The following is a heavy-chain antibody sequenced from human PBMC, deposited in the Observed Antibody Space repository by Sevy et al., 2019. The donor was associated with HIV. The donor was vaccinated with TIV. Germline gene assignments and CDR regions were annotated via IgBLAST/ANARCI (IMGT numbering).Heavy chain of an antibody. CDR1: GFTFDDYA. D-gene: IGHD7-27*01. V-gene: IGHV3-9*01. J-gene: IGHJ3*02. Sequence: GGSLRLSCAASGFTFDDYAMHWVRQAPGKGLEWVSGISWNSGSIGYADSVKGRFTISRDNAKNSLYLQMNSLRAEDTALYYCAKPITGDFLDAFDIWGQGTMVTVSS. CDR2: ISWNSGSI. CDR3: AKPITGDFLDAFDI.